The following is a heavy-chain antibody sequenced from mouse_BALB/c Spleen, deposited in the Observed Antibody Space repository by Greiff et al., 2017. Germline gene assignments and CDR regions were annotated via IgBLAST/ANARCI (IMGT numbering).Heavy chain of an antibody. CDR2: ISTYYGDA. Sequence: QVQLQQSGAELVRPGVSVKISCKGSGYTFTDYAMHWVKQSHAKSLEWIGVISTYYGDASYNQKFKGKATMTVDKSSSTAYMELARLTSEDSAVYYCAISTMIFAYWGQGTLVTVSA. V-gene: IGHV1S137*01. J-gene: IGHJ3*01. D-gene: IGHD2-4*01. CDR1: GYTFTDYA. CDR3: AISTMIFAY.